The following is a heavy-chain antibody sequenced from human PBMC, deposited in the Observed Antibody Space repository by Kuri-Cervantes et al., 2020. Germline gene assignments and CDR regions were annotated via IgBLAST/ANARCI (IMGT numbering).Heavy chain of an antibody. D-gene: IGHD4-17*01. CDR1: GFTFSSYG. CDR3: ARIYGDYARIDY. J-gene: IGHJ4*02. CDR2: ISYDGSNK. V-gene: IGHV3-30*03. Sequence: GESLKISCAASGFTFSSYGMHWVRQAPGKGLEWVAVISYDGSNKYYADSVKGRFTISRDNSKNTLYLQMNSLRAEDTAVYYCARIYGDYARIDYWGQGTLVTVSS.